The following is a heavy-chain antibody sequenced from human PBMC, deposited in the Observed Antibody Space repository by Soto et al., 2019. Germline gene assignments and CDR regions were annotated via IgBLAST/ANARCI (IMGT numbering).Heavy chain of an antibody. V-gene: IGHV3-30*09. J-gene: IGHJ6*02. D-gene: IGHD3-22*01. Sequence: VQLVESGGGEVQPGRSLRLSCAASGFKYTDFALHWVRQAPGMGLEWVAIISYDGSDKYYADSVKGRFVISRDNPKNTLYLEMNSLRPEDTAVYFCARRAWDSYYAIDVWGQGTTVTVFS. CDR2: ISYDGSDK. CDR3: ARRAWDSYYAIDV. CDR1: GFKYTDFA.